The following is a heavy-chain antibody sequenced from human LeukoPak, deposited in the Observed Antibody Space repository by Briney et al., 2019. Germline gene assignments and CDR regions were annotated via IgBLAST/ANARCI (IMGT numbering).Heavy chain of an antibody. D-gene: IGHD2-15*01. J-gene: IGHJ5*02. CDR3: VRRGYCGSGSCSPYNWFDP. V-gene: IGHV3-7*01. Sequence: GGSLRLSCAASGFTFSSYWMSWVRQAPGKGLEWVANILQDGSGTYYVDSVKGRFTISRDNAKNSLYLQMNSLRAEDTAVYYCVRRGYCGSGSCSPYNWFDPWGQGTLDTVSS. CDR2: ILQDGSGT. CDR1: GFTFSSYW.